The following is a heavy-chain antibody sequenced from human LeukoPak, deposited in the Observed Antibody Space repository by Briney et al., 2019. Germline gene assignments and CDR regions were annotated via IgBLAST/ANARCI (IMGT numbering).Heavy chain of an antibody. Sequence: GGSLRLSCAASGFTFSSYSMNWVRQAPGKGLEWVSSISSSSSYIYYADSVKGRFTISRDNAKNSLYLQMNSLRAEDTAVYYCARVSPLLSGAFDIWGQGTMVTVSS. CDR2: ISSSSSYI. J-gene: IGHJ3*02. V-gene: IGHV3-21*01. D-gene: IGHD2-2*01. CDR3: ARVSPLLSGAFDI. CDR1: GFTFSSYS.